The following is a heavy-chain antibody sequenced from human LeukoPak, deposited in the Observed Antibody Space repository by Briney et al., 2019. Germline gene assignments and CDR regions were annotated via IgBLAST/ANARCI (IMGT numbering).Heavy chain of an antibody. Sequence: GGSLRLSCAASGFSFDYYAMSWVRHAPGKGLEWISGINGGGDTTGYVDSVKGRFTISRDNAKNSVYLQMNSLRAEDTAFYHCARGVYSGTYNDYWGQGALVTVSS. CDR2: INGGGDTT. D-gene: IGHD1-26*01. CDR1: GFSFDYYA. J-gene: IGHJ4*02. CDR3: ARGVYSGTYNDY. V-gene: IGHV3-20*01.